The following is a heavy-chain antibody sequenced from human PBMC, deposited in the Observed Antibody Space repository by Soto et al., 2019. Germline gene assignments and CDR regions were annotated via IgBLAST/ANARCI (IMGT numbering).Heavy chain of an antibody. CDR3: ASGIPIYDQSHFQH. J-gene: IGHJ1*01. CDR1: GGSISSSSYY. CDR2: IYYSGST. V-gene: IGHV4-39*07. Sequence: PSETLSLTCTVSGGSISSSSYYWGWIRQPPGKGLEWIGSIYYSGSTYYNPSLKSRVTISVDTSKNQFSLKLSSVTAADTAVYYCASGIPIYDQSHFQHWGQGTLVTVSS. D-gene: IGHD3-22*01.